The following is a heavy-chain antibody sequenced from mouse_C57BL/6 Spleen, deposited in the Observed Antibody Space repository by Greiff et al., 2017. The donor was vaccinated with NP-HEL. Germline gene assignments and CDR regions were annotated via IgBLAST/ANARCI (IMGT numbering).Heavy chain of an antibody. CDR2: IYPGDGDT. Sequence: QVQLQQSGPELVKPGASVKISCKASGYAFSSSWMNWVKQRPGKGLEWIGRIYPGDGDTNYNGKFKGKATLTADKSSSTAYMQLSSLTSEDSAVYYCAGCPDKYYAFDYWGQGTSVTVSS. V-gene: IGHV1-82*01. J-gene: IGHJ4*01. CDR3: AGCPDKYYAFDY. CDR1: GYAFSSSW.